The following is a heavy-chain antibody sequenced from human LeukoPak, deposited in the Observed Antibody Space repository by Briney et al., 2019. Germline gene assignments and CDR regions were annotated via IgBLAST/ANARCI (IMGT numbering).Heavy chain of an antibody. D-gene: IGHD1-26*01. CDR3: AKGKVGALNQNWFDP. Sequence: GGSLRLSCAASGFTFSSYSMNWVRQAPGKGLEWVSAISGSGGSTYYADSVKGRFTISRDDSKNTLYLQMNSLRAEDTAVYYCAKGKVGALNQNWFDPWGQGTLVTVSS. J-gene: IGHJ5*02. CDR1: GFTFSSYS. V-gene: IGHV3-23*01. CDR2: ISGSGGST.